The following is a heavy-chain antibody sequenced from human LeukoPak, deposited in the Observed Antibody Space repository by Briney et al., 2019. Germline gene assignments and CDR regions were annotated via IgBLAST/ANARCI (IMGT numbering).Heavy chain of an antibody. CDR3: ARYDSLGELVFDY. J-gene: IGHJ4*02. CDR1: GGSISSYY. CDR2: IYYSGST. D-gene: IGHD3-16*01. Sequence: PSETLSLTCTVSGGSISSYYWSWIRQPPGKRLEWIGYIYYSGSTNYNPSLKSRVTISVDTSKNQFSLKLSSVTAADTAVYYCARYDSLGELVFDYWGQGTLVTVSS. V-gene: IGHV4-59*08.